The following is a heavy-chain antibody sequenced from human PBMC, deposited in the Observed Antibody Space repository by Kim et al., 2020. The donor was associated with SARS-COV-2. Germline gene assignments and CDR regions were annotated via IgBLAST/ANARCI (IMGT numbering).Heavy chain of an antibody. CDR1: GYTFTSYY. CDR2: INPSGGST. J-gene: IGHJ4*02. D-gene: IGHD6-13*01. CDR3: ARSAIVPWYSSSWYSGHLDY. V-gene: IGHV1-46*01. Sequence: ASVKVSCKASGYTFTSYYMHWVRQAPGQGLEWMGIINPSGGSTSYAQKFQGRVTMTRDTSTSTVYMELSSLRSEDTAVYYCARSAIVPWYSSSWYSGHLDYWGQGPLVTVSS.